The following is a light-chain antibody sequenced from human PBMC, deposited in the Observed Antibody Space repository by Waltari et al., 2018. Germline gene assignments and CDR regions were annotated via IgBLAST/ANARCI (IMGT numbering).Light chain of an antibody. Sequence: ELVLTQSPGTLSMSVGERATLSCWASQSFTSNDVAWYQQKPGQATRLLIYGASNRATGIQDRFSGSGSATDFTLTISRLEPDDFAVYYCQQYGTSPETFGQGTKVEIK. CDR2: GAS. CDR1: QSFTSND. J-gene: IGKJ1*01. V-gene: IGKV3-20*01. CDR3: QQYGTSPET.